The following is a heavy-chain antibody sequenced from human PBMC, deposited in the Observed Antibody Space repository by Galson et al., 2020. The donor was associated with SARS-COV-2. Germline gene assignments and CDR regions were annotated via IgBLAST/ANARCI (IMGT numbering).Heavy chain of an antibody. CDR2: IYYNGAT. V-gene: IGHV4-39*07. D-gene: IGHD6-6*01. CDR1: GDSISSSVYH. J-gene: IGHJ4*02. Sequence: SETLSLTCTVSGDSISSSVYHWAWLRQPPGKGLEWIGSIYYNGATYYSPSLKSRATISLDTSKNQFSLKLTSVTAADTAVYFCTSETASSSGNWGQGTLVTVSS. CDR3: TSETASSSGN.